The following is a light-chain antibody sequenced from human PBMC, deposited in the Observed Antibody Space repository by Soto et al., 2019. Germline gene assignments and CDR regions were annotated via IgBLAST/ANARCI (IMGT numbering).Light chain of an antibody. CDR2: EVS. V-gene: IGLV2-14*01. J-gene: IGLJ3*02. Sequence: QSALAQPASVSGSPGQSITISCTGTSSDVYTYKYVSWYQQHPGKAPKLMIYEVSNRPSGVSNRFSGSKSGNTASLTISGLQAEDEADYYCISFTPSTTTHWVFGGGTKVTVL. CDR3: ISFTPSTTTHWV. CDR1: SSDVYTYKY.